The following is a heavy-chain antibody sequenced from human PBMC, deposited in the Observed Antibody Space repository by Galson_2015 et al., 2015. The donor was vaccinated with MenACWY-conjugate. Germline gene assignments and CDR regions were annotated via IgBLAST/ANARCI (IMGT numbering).Heavy chain of an antibody. V-gene: IGHV3-15*07. J-gene: IGHJ4*02. Sequence: SLRLSCAASGFNFNNAWMHWVRQAPGKGLEWVGLIRRNTDGGTTDYAAPVKGRFTISRDDSKNMLYLQMNSLKIEDTAVYYCGGDFLGNWGQGTLVTVSS. CDR1: GFNFNNAW. CDR2: IRRNTDGGTT. D-gene: IGHD4-17*01. CDR3: GGDFLGN.